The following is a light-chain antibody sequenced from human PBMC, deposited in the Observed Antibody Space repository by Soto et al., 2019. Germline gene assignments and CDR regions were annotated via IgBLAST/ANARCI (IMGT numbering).Light chain of an antibody. CDR1: QSISNC. J-gene: IGKJ1*01. V-gene: IGKV1-27*01. CDR3: QKYDRDPPGT. Sequence: DIQMTQSPSTLSASLGDRVPITCGASQSISNCFAWYHQNPGKAPTLLVYDASTLQSGVPSRCSGSGYGTDFTLTISSLQPEDVATYYCQKYDRDPPGTFGQGTKVDIK. CDR2: DAS.